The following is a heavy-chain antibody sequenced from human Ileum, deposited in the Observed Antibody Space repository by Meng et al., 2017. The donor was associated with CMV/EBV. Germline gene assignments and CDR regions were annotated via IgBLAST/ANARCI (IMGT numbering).Heavy chain of an antibody. CDR1: GYTVTTNN. CDR3: ARDGLNERYFDY. J-gene: IGHJ4*02. V-gene: IGHV7-4-1*02. Sequence: CKAPGYTVTTNNLIWVRQAPGQGPEWMGWINTNTGNPTYARDLTGRFVFSSDTSVSTAYLQVSSLKAEDTAVYYCARDGLNERYFDYWGQGTLVTVSS. CDR2: INTNTGNP.